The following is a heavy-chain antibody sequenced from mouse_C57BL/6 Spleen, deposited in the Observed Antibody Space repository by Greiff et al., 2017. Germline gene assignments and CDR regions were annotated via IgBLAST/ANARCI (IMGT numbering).Heavy chain of an antibody. CDR3: TTGGLLRKSY. J-gene: IGHJ2*01. Sequence: VQLQQSGAELVRPGASVKLSCAASGFNIKDDYMHWVKQRPEQGLEWIGWIDPENGATEYASKFQGKATITADTSSNTAYLQLSSLTSEDTAVYYYTTGGLLRKSYWGQGTTLTVSS. CDR1: GFNIKDDY. CDR2: IDPENGAT. V-gene: IGHV14-4*01. D-gene: IGHD2-3*01.